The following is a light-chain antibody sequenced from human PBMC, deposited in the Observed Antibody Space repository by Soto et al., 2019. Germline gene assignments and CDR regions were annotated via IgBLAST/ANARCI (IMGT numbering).Light chain of an antibody. CDR2: YTS. CDR1: QYVGTR. CDR3: HQRQSWPRT. J-gene: IGKJ1*01. Sequence: EIVFTQSPATLSSSPGETAPLSCRASQYVGTRLAWYQHKPGQAPRLLIYYTSNRATGIPARFSGSGSGTDFTLTINSLAPEDFAIYYCHQRQSWPRTFGQGTKVDIK. V-gene: IGKV3-11*01.